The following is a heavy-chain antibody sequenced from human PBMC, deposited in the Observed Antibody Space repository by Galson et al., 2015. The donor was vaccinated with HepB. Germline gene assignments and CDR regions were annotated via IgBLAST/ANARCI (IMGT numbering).Heavy chain of an antibody. J-gene: IGHJ5*02. CDR1: GLTFSSYW. CDR2: IKPDGSEK. Sequence: SLRLSCAASGLTFSSYWMTWVRQAPGKGLEWVANIKPDGSEKYYVDSVKGRFTISRDNAKNSLYLQMDSLRIEDTGIYYCARERQPYRDSSWADQWGQGTLVTVSS. V-gene: IGHV3-7*05. D-gene: IGHD3-22*01. CDR3: ARERQPYRDSSWADQ.